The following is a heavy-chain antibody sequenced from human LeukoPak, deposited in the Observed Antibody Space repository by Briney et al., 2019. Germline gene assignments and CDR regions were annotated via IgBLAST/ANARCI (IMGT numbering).Heavy chain of an antibody. CDR1: GFTFSSYG. J-gene: IGHJ6*02. D-gene: IGHD7-27*01. Sequence: GGSLRLSCAASGFTFSSYGMHWVRQAPGKGLEWVAVISYDGSNKYYADSVKGRFTISRDNSKNTLYLQMNSLRAEDTAVYYCAKGRRPGSYYYYYGMDVWGQGTTVTVSS. CDR3: AKGRRPGSYYYYYGMDV. CDR2: ISYDGSNK. V-gene: IGHV3-30*18.